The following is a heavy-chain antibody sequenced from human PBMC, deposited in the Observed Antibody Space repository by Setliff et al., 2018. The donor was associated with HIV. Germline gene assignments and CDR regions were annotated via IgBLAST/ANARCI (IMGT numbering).Heavy chain of an antibody. D-gene: IGHD4-17*01. CDR3: ARDDGDYLFDY. CDR1: GFTFSSYS. Sequence: KTGGSLRLSCAASGFTFSSYSMNWVRQAPGKGLEWVSSISSSSSSIYYADSVKGRFTISRDNAKNSLYLQMNSLRADDTAMYYCARDDGDYLFDYWGQGTVVTVSS. J-gene: IGHJ4*02. CDR2: ISSSSSSI. V-gene: IGHV3-21*01.